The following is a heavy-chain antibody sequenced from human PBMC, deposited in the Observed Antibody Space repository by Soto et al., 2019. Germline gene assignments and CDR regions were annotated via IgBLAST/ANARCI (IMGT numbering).Heavy chain of an antibody. CDR3: AKENSGSYSDFDY. CDR2: ISYDGSNK. D-gene: IGHD1-26*01. Sequence: GGSLRLSCAASGFTFSSYGMHWVRQAPGKGLEWVAVISYDGSNKYYADSVKGRFTISRDNSKNTLYLQMNSLRVEDTAVYYCAKENSGSYSDFDYWGQGTLVTVSS. J-gene: IGHJ4*02. CDR1: GFTFSSYG. V-gene: IGHV3-30*18.